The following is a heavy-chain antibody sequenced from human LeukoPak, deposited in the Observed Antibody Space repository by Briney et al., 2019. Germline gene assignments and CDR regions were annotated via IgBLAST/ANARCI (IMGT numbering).Heavy chain of an antibody. J-gene: IGHJ4*02. CDR2: ISYDGSNK. V-gene: IGHV3-30*18. CDR3: AKDARVDTAVVGLFPLDY. CDR1: GFTFSSYG. D-gene: IGHD5-18*01. Sequence: GGSLRLSCAASGFTFSSYGMHWVRQAPGKGLEWVAVISYDGSNKYYADSVKGRFTISRDNSKNTLYLQMNSLRAEDTAVYYCAKDARVDTAVVGLFPLDYWGQGTLVTVSS.